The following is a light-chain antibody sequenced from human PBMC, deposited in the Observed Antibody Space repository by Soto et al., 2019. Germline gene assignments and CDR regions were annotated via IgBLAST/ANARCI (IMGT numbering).Light chain of an antibody. CDR3: QQYNNWPYT. V-gene: IGKV3-15*01. J-gene: IGKJ2*01. CDR1: QSVSTN. CDR2: GAS. Sequence: EIVMTQSPDTLSVSPGERATLACRASQSVSTNLAWYQQKPVQAPRLLIYGASTRATGIPARFSGSGSGTEFTLTISSLQSEDFAVYHCQQYNNWPYTFGKGTKLEIK.